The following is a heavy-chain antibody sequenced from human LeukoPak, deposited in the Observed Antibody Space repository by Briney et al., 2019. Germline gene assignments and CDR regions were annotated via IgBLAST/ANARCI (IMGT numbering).Heavy chain of an antibody. CDR1: GYTFTSYG. CDR2: ISAYNGNT. D-gene: IGHD6-19*01. J-gene: IGHJ6*02. Sequence: GASVKVSCKASGYTFTSYGISWVRQAPGQGLEWMGWISAYNGNTNYAQKLQGRVTMTTDTSTSTAYMELRSLRSDDTAVYYCARDSIAVAGTIKRYYGMGVWGQGTTVTVSS. V-gene: IGHV1-18*01. CDR3: ARDSIAVAGTIKRYYGMGV.